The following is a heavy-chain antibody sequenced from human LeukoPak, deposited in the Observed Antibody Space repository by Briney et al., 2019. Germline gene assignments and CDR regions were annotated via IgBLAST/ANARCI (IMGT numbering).Heavy chain of an antibody. CDR1: GGSISSHY. CDR2: IYYSGST. V-gene: IGHV4-59*11. Sequence: SETLSLTCTVSGGSISSHYWSWIRQPPGKGLEWIGYIYYSGSTNYNPSLKSRVTKSVDTSKNQFSLKLSSATAADTAVYYCARDVSVITGIDYWGQGTLVTVSS. D-gene: IGHD3-22*01. CDR3: ARDVSVITGIDY. J-gene: IGHJ4*02.